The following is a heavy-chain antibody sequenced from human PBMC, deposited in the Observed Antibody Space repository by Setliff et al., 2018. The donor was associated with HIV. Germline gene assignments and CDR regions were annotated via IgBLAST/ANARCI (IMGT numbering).Heavy chain of an antibody. Sequence: SVKVSCKASGGTFSSYAISWVRQAPGQGLEWMGGIIPIFGTANYAQKFQGRVTITTDESTSTAYMELSSLRSEDTAVYFCASKGGSENYPDSDAFDIWGQGTLVTV. V-gene: IGHV1-69*05. D-gene: IGHD3-10*01. CDR3: ASKGGSENYPDSDAFDI. CDR2: IIPIFGTA. CDR1: GGTFSSYA. J-gene: IGHJ3*02.